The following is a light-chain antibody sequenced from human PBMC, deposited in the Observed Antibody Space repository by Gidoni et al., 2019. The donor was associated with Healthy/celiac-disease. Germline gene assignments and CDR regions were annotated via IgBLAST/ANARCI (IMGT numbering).Light chain of an antibody. CDR1: QSISSW. CDR3: QQYNSYWT. CDR2: KAS. J-gene: IGKJ1*01. V-gene: IGKV1-5*03. Sequence: DIQMTQSPSTLSASVGDRVTITCRASQSISSWLAWYQQKPGKAPKLLIYKASSLESGVPSRFSGSGSGTEFTLTISSLQPDEFATYYCQQYNSYWTFGQGTKGEIK.